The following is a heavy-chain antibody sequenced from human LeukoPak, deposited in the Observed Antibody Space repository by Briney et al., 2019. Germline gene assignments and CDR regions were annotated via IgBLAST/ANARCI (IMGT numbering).Heavy chain of an antibody. CDR1: GYTFTSYG. D-gene: IGHD2-2*03. V-gene: IGHV1-18*01. Sequence: ASVKVPCKASGYTFTSYGISWVRQAPGQGLEWMGWISAYNGNTNYAQKLQGRVTMTTDTSTSTAYMELRSLRSDDTAVYYCARAIGYCSSTSCYPYNWFDPWGQGTLVTVSS. CDR3: ARAIGYCSSTSCYPYNWFDP. J-gene: IGHJ5*02. CDR2: ISAYNGNT.